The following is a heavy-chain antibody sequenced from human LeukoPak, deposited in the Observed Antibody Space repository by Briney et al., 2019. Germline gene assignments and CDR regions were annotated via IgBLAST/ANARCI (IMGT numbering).Heavy chain of an antibody. J-gene: IGHJ4*02. CDR1: GGSFSGYY. CDR3: AREDIVATYYFDY. V-gene: IGHV4-4*07. Sequence: PSETLSLTCAVYGGSFSGYYWSWIRQPAGKGLEWIGRIYTSGSTNYNPSLKSRVTMSVDTSKNQFSLKLSSVTAADTAVYYCAREDIVATYYFDYWGQGTLVTVSS. CDR2: IYTSGST. D-gene: IGHD5-12*01.